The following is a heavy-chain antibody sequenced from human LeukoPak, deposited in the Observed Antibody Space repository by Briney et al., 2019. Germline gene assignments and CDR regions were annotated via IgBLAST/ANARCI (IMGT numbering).Heavy chain of an antibody. J-gene: IGHJ4*02. D-gene: IGHD4-17*01. CDR2: ISSSSSTI. CDR3: ARERLRCLDY. V-gene: IGHV3-48*01. CDR1: GFTFSSYS. Sequence: GGSLRLSCAASGFTFSSYSMNWVRQAPGKGLEWVSYISSSSSTIYYADSVKGRFTISRDNAKNSLYLQMNSLRAEDTAVYYCARERLRCLDYWGQGTLVTVSS.